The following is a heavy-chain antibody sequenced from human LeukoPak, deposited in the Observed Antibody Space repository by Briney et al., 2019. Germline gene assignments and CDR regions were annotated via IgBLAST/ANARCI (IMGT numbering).Heavy chain of an antibody. Sequence: GESLKISCKGSGYSFTSSWIGWVRQMPEKGLEWMGIIYPGDPDTTYSPSFQGQVTISADKSISTAYLQWSSLRASDTAMYYCARRSTGFDYWGQGTLVTVSS. CDR3: ARRSTGFDY. D-gene: IGHD4-11*01. CDR2: IYPGDPDT. V-gene: IGHV5-51*01. CDR1: GYSFTSSW. J-gene: IGHJ4*02.